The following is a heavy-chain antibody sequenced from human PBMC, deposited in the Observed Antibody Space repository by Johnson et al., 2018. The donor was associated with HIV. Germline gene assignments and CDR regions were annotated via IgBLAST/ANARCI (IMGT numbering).Heavy chain of an antibody. CDR3: AKDGSAHMTMLLEVVADAFDI. D-gene: IGHD3-10*01. J-gene: IGHJ3*02. CDR2: ISYVGTNK. V-gene: IGHV3-30-3*01. CDR1: GFTFSSFP. Sequence: QVQLVESGGGVVQPGTSLRLSCAASGFTFSSFPMHWVRQAPGKGLEWVAFISYVGTNKYYADSVKGRFTISRDNSKNTVFLQMSSLRSEDTAVYYCAKDGSAHMTMLLEVVADAFDIWGQGTMVTVSS.